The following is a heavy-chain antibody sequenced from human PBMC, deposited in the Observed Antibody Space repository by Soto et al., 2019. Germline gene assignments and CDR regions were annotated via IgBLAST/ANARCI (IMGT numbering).Heavy chain of an antibody. CDR2: INPSGGST. CDR1: GYTFTSYY. J-gene: IGHJ3*02. V-gene: IGHV1-46*01. CDR3: ASIVGATTSHDAFDI. Sequence: GALVKVSCKASGYTFTSYYMHWVRQAPGQGLEWMGIINPSGGSTSYAQKFQGRVTMTRDTSTSTVYMELSSLRSEDTAVYYCASIVGATTSHDAFDIWGQGTMVTVSS. D-gene: IGHD1-26*01.